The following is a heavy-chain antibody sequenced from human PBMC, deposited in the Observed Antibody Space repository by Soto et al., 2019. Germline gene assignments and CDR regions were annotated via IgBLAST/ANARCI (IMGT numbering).Heavy chain of an antibody. CDR2: IIPIFGTA. D-gene: IGHD3-22*01. CDR1: GGTFSSYA. V-gene: IGHV1-69*06. J-gene: IGHJ3*02. CDR3: AAGTMIVVVIKSPYDAFDI. Sequence: QVQLVQSGAEVKKPGSSVKVSCKASGGTFSSYAISWVRQAPGQGLEWMGGIIPIFGTANYAQKLQGRVTITADNSTSTAYIELSSLRSEDTAVYYCAAGTMIVVVIKSPYDAFDIWGQGTMVTVSS.